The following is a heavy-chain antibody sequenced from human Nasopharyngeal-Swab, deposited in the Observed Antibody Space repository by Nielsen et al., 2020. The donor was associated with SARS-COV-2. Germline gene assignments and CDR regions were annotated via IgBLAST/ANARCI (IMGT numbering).Heavy chain of an antibody. J-gene: IGHJ6*02. CDR2: IYHSGST. V-gene: IGHV4-30-2*01. CDR3: ARDGKYYGSGSYYNVDYYGMDV. D-gene: IGHD3-10*01. CDR1: GGSISSGGYS. Sequence: SETLSLTCAVSGGSISSGGYSWSWIRQPPGKGLEWIGYIYHSGSTYYNPSLKSRVTISVDTSKNQFSLKLSSVTAADTAVYYCARDGKYYGSGSYYNVDYYGMDVWGQGTTVTVSS.